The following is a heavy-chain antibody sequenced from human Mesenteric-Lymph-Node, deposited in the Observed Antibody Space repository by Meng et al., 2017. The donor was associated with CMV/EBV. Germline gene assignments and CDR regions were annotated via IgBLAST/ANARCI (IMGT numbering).Heavy chain of an antibody. CDR3: ARSIVQLVLYYGMDV. J-gene: IGHJ6*02. V-gene: IGHV3-33*01. CDR2: VWYDGTKK. D-gene: IGHD6-13*01. Sequence: GESLKISCAASGFIFNTYGMHWVRQAPGKGLEWVAIVWYDGTKKYYADSVKGRFTISRDNSMNTLYLQMNSLTAEDAAVYYCARSIVQLVLYYGMDVWGQGTTVTVSS. CDR1: GFIFNTYG.